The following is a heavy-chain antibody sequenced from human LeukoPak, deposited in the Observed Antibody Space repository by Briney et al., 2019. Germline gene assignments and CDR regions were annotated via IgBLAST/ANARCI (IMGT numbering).Heavy chain of an antibody. CDR3: ARVVRGGVVPAAIYFDY. Sequence: PSETLSLTCTVSGGSISSGGYYWSWIRQHQGRGLEWIGYIYYSGSTYYNPSLKSRITISVDTSKNQFTLKLSSVTAADTAVYYCARVVRGGVVPAAIYFDYWGQGTLVTVSS. CDR2: IYYSGST. D-gene: IGHD2-2*01. V-gene: IGHV4-31*03. J-gene: IGHJ4*02. CDR1: GGSISSGGYY.